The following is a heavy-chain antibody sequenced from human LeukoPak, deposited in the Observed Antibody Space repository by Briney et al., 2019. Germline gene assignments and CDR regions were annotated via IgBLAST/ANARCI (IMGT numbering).Heavy chain of an antibody. CDR2: INSDGTST. CDR1: GFTFSSYW. Sequence: GGSLRLSCAASGFTFSSYWMHWVRQAPGKGLVWVSRINSDGTSTSYADSVKGRFTISRDNAKNTLYLQMNSLRAEDTAVYYCARDRGSGSYFDNWGQGTLVTVSS. D-gene: IGHD3-10*01. V-gene: IGHV3-74*01. J-gene: IGHJ4*02. CDR3: ARDRGSGSYFDN.